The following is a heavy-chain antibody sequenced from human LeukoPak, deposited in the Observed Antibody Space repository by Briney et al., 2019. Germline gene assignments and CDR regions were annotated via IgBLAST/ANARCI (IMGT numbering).Heavy chain of an antibody. Sequence: SETLSLTCTVSGGSISSYYWSWIRQPPGKRLEWIGYIYYSGSTNYNPSLKSRVTISVDTSKNQFSLKLSSVTAADTAVYYCATYGGNCAFDIWGQGTMVTVSS. CDR1: GGSISSYY. CDR3: ATYGGNCAFDI. V-gene: IGHV4-59*01. D-gene: IGHD2-21*01. CDR2: IYYSGST. J-gene: IGHJ3*02.